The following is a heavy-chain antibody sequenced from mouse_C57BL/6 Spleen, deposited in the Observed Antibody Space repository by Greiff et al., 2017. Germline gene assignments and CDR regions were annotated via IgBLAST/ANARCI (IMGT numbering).Heavy chain of an antibody. V-gene: IGHV6-3*01. Sequence: EVMLVESGGGLVQPGGSMKLSCVASVFTFSNYWMNWVRQSPGQGLEWVAQIRLKSDNYATNYAESVKGRFTISRDDSTSSVYLQMSSVRAEDTAIYYCTDGYYRTAWFAYWGQGTLVTVSA. J-gene: IGHJ3*01. CDR1: VFTFSNYW. CDR2: IRLKSDNYAT. D-gene: IGHD2-3*01. CDR3: TDGYYRTAWFAY.